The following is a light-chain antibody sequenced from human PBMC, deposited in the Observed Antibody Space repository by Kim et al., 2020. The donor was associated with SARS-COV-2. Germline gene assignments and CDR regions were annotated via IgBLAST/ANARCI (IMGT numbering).Light chain of an antibody. V-gene: IGKV3-20*01. CDR3: QQYGSSPFT. CDR2: NAS. Sequence: EIVLTQSPGTLSLSPGERATLSCRASQFVSSSYLAWYQQKPGQAPRLLIYNASSRATGIPDRFSGSGSGTDFTLTISRLEPEDFAVFYCQQYGSSPFTFGQGTKLEI. CDR1: QFVSSSY. J-gene: IGKJ2*01.